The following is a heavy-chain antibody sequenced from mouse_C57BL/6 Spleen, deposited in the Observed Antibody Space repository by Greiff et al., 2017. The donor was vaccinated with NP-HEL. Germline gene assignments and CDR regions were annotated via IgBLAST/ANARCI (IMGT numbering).Heavy chain of an antibody. V-gene: IGHV1-74*01. CDR1: GYTFTSYW. Sequence: QVQLQQPGAELVKPGASVKVSCKASGYTFTSYWMHWVKQRPGQGLEWIGRIHPSDSETNYNQKFKGKATLTVDKSSSTAYMQLSSLTSEDSAVYYCAISYYSNYRAMDYWGQGTSVTVSS. D-gene: IGHD2-5*01. J-gene: IGHJ4*01. CDR3: AISYYSNYRAMDY. CDR2: IHPSDSET.